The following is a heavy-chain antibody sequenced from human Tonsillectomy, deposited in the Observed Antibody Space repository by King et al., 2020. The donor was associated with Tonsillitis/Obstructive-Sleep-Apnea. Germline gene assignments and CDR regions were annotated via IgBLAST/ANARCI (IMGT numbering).Heavy chain of an antibody. Sequence: VQLQQWGAGLLKPSETLSLTCAVYGGAFSGYYWSWIRHSPGKGLEWFGAINHSGSTNYNPSLKSRVTISIDTSKNQFSLKLSSVTAADTAVYYCARGPYCSTTSCSGGWFDPWGQGTLVTVSS. CDR1: GGAFSGYY. V-gene: IGHV4-34*01. D-gene: IGHD2-2*01. CDR3: ARGPYCSTTSCSGGWFDP. CDR2: INHSGST. J-gene: IGHJ5*02.